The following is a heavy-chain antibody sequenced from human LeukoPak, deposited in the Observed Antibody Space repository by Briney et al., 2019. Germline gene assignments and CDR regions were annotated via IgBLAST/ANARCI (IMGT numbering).Heavy chain of an antibody. Sequence: SETLSLTCTVSGGSISSYYWSWVRQPPGKGLEWIGYIYYSGSTNYNPSLKSRVTISVDTSKNQFSLKLSSVTAADTAVYYCARLTRSSGYYHFDYWGQGTLVTVSS. V-gene: IGHV4-59*12. CDR1: GGSISSYY. CDR2: IYYSGST. CDR3: ARLTRSSGYYHFDY. J-gene: IGHJ4*02. D-gene: IGHD3-22*01.